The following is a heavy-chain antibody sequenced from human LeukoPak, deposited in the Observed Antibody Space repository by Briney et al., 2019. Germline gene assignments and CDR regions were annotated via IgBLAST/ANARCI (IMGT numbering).Heavy chain of an antibody. CDR3: ARVLRSSGSPDY. Sequence: SQTLSLTCTVSGGPISSADYYWSWIRQHPGKGLEWIGYIYYSGSTYYNPSLKSRVTISVDTSKNQFSLKLSSVTAADTAVYYCARVLRSSGSPDYWGQGTLVTVSS. J-gene: IGHJ4*02. V-gene: IGHV4-31*03. D-gene: IGHD3-22*01. CDR1: GGPISSADYY. CDR2: IYYSGST.